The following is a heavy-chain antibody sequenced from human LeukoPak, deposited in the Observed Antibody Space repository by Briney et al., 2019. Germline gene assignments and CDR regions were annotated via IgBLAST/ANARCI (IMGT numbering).Heavy chain of an antibody. J-gene: IGHJ4*02. CDR1: AFIFTRHS. CDR3: AGEYDSKGRFDS. D-gene: IGHD1-26*01. V-gene: IGHV3-21*01. Sequence: PGGSLRLTCVVSAFIFTRHSMNWFRQAPGKGLEWVSFISSDSTYIYYAESVKGRFTVSRDNAKSSLYLQMNSLIGEDTAVYYCAGEYDSKGRFDSWGQGTQVTVSS. CDR2: ISSDSTYI.